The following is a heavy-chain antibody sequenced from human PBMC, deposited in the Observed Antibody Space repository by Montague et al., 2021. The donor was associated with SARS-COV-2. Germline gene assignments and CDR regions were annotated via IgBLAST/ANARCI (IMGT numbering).Heavy chain of an antibody. J-gene: IGHJ2*01. Sequence: SETLSLTCTVSGGSISTYYWSWIRQPPGKGLEWIGYIYYSGSTNYSPSLKSRVTISVDTSKNQFSLKLSSVTAADTAVYYCARDGYNAHQYYLYFDLWGRGTLVTVSS. CDR3: ARDGYNAHQYYLYFDL. V-gene: IGHV4-59*12. D-gene: IGHD5-24*01. CDR1: GGSISTYY. CDR2: IYYSGST.